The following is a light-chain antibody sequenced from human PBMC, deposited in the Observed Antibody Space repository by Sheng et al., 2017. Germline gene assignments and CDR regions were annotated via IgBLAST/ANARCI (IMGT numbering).Light chain of an antibody. V-gene: IGKV3D-20*02. Sequence: DIVLTQSPGTLSLSPGERATLSCRASQSVSSSYLAWYQKKPGQAPSLLIYGASTRATGTPLRFSGSGSGTNFTLSISSLEPEDFAVYFCQHRISWPITFGQGTRLEIK. CDR3: QHRISWPIT. CDR1: QSVSSSY. CDR2: GAS. J-gene: IGKJ5*01.